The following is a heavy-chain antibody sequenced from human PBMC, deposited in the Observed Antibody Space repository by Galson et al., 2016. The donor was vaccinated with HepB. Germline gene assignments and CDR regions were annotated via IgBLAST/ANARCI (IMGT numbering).Heavy chain of an antibody. CDR3: ARGGNCGGDCYSFDH. D-gene: IGHD2-21*02. Sequence: SETLSLTCSVSGGPISGGGYYWGWIRQPPGKALEWMGYIYSTGTTYYNPSLKSRVTISVDTSKNQVSLKLTSVTAADTAVYYCARGGNCGGDCYSFDHWGQGDLVAVSS. CDR1: GGPISGGGYY. V-gene: IGHV4-39*01. CDR2: IYSTGTT. J-gene: IGHJ4*02.